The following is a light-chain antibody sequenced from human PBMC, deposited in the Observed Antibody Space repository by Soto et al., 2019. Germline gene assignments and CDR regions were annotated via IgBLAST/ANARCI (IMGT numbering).Light chain of an antibody. J-gene: IGLJ1*01. CDR1: SSNIGAGYD. Sequence: QSVLTQPPSVSGAPGQRVTISCTRSSSNIGAGYDVHWYQQLPGTAPKLLIYGNSNRPSGVPDRFSGSKSGTSASLAITGLQAEDEADYYCQSYDSSLSVLYVFGTWTKLTVL. V-gene: IGLV1-40*01. CDR2: GNS. CDR3: QSYDSSLSVLYV.